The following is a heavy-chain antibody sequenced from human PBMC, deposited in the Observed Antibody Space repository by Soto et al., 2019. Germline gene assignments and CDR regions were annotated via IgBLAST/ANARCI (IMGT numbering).Heavy chain of an antibody. D-gene: IGHD1-1*01. CDR2: ISAYNDHT. CDR1: GYIMTTYG. CDR3: ARGTYFDY. Sequence: QVQLVQSGTEVKKPGASVKVSCKASGYIMTTYGVSWVRQAPGQGLDWVGWISAYNDHTNYAQKFQGRVTMTTDRSTSTAYMELRSLRCDATAVYYCARGTYFDYWGQGTLVTVSS. V-gene: IGHV1-18*01. J-gene: IGHJ4*02.